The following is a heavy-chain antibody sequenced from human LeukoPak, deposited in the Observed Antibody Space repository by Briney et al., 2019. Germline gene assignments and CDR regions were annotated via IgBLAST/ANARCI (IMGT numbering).Heavy chain of an antibody. CDR1: GYSFTSYW. J-gene: IGHJ6*03. Sequence: GESLKISCKGSGYSFTSYWIGWVRQMPGKGLEWMGIIYPGDSDTRYSPSFQGQVTISADKSISTAYLQWSSLKASDTAMYYCARTSWDIVVVPAAMDYYYYYYMDVWGKGTTVTVSS. CDR3: ARTSWDIVVVPAAMDYYYYYYMDV. CDR2: IYPGDSDT. D-gene: IGHD2-2*01. V-gene: IGHV5-51*01.